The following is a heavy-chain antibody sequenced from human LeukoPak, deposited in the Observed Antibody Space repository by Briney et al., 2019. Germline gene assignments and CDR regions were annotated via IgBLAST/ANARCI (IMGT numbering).Heavy chain of an antibody. D-gene: IGHD2-15*01. J-gene: IGHJ4*02. CDR2: ISGYTGAT. CDR1: GYTSTSYG. Sequence: ASVKVSCKASGYTSTSYGISWGRQAPGQGLEWMGWISGYTGATHYSVKLQDRLTVTTDTSTNTAYMELRSLRSADAAVYFCARDTPGLSKLFDYWGQGTLVTVSS. V-gene: IGHV1-18*01. CDR3: ARDTPGLSKLFDY.